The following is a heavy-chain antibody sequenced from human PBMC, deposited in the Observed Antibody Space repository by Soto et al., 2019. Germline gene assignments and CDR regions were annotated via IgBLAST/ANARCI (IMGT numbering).Heavy chain of an antibody. CDR3: ARDGRYRYGSYSHYGTDV. CDR1: GYTFTTYA. D-gene: IGHD5-18*01. J-gene: IGHJ6*02. Sequence: QIQLVQSGADVRKPGASVKVSCTASGYTFTTYAMHWVRQSPGQRPEWMGWINVDNGNTKYSQNCQGRVTNTRETSASTAYMELSGRTYGETGVYCGARDGRYRYGSYSHYGTDVWGQGTTVIVSS. CDR2: INVDNGNT. V-gene: IGHV1-3*01.